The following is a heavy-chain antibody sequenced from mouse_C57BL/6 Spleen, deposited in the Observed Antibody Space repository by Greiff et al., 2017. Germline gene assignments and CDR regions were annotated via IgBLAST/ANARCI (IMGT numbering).Heavy chain of an antibody. CDR1: GYSITSGYY. CDR2: ISYDGSN. CDR3: AREYYYGSSPWFAY. Sequence: VQLQQSGPGLVKPSQSLSLTCSVTGYSITSGYYWNWIRQFPGNKLEWMGYISYDGSNNYNPSLKNRISITRDTSKKQFCLKLNSVTTEDTATYYCAREYYYGSSPWFAYWGQGTLVTVSA. J-gene: IGHJ3*01. D-gene: IGHD1-1*01. V-gene: IGHV3-6*01.